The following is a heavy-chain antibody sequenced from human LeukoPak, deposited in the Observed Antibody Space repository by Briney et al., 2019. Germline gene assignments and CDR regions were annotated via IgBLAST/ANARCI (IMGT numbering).Heavy chain of an antibody. Sequence: GESLKISCKGSGYNFTSHWIGWVRQMPGKGLEWMGIICPGDSRTRYSPSFQGQVTVSVDKSISTAYLQWSSLKASDTAMYYCARHSVSRTSPSDAFNIWGQGTMVTVSS. CDR1: GYNFTSHW. J-gene: IGHJ3*02. CDR2: ICPGDSRT. CDR3: ARHSVSRTSPSDAFNI. D-gene: IGHD3-16*01. V-gene: IGHV5-51*01.